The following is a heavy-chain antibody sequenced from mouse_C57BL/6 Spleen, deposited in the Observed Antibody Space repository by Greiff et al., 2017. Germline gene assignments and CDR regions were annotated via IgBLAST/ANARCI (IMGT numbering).Heavy chain of an antibody. D-gene: IGHD1-1*01. Sequence: EVQLQQSGAELVRPGASVKLSCTASGFNIKDDYMHWVKQRPEQGLEWIGWIDPENGDTEYASKFQGKATIPADTSSNTAYLQLSSLTSEDTAVYYCTTLAPPPIITTVVATDAMDYWGQGTSVTVSS. CDR3: TTLAPPPIITTVVATDAMDY. CDR2: IDPENGDT. J-gene: IGHJ4*01. CDR1: GFNIKDDY. V-gene: IGHV14-4*01.